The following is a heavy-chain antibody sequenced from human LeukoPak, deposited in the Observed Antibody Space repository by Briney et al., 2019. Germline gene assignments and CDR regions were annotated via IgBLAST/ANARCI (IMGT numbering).Heavy chain of an antibody. J-gene: IGHJ4*02. V-gene: IGHV3-72*01. D-gene: IGHD2-21*02. CDR2: IRNKANSYTT. CDR3: AKYCGGDCYALDY. CDR1: GFTFSDHY. Sequence: GGSLRLSCAASGFTFSDHYMDWDRQAPGKGLEWVGRIRNKANSYTTEYAASVKGRFTISRDDSKNSLYLQMNSLKTDDTAVYYCAKYCGGDCYALDYWGQGTLITVSS.